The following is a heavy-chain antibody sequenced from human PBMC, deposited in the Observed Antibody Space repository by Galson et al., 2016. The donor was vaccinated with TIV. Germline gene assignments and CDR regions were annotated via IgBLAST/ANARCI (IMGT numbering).Heavy chain of an antibody. CDR3: ARAGVGAARDGGDY. Sequence: SVKVSCKASGGTFNIYAISWVRQAPGQGLEWMGRIIPIIGMTNYAQKFQGRVTITADTSTNTADMELGSLRPEDTAIYYCARAGVGAARDGGDYWGQGTLVTVSS. V-gene: IGHV1-69*04. CDR2: IIPIIGMT. CDR1: GGTFNIYA. D-gene: IGHD6-6*01. J-gene: IGHJ4*02.